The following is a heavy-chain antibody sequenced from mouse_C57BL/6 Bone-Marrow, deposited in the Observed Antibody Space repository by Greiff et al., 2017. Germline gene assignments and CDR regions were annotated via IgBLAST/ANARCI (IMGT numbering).Heavy chain of an antibody. CDR2: IYPRSGNT. V-gene: IGHV1-81*01. Sequence: QVHVKQSGAELARPGASVKLSCKASGYTFTSYGISWVQQRTGQGLEWIGEIYPRSGNTYYNEKFKGKATLTADKSSSSAYMELRSLTSEDSAVYFCARGNNYDNYGTLSDVWGKGTTVTVSS. J-gene: IGHJ1*03. CDR3: ARGNNYDNYGTLSDV. CDR1: GYTFTSYG. D-gene: IGHD2-1*01.